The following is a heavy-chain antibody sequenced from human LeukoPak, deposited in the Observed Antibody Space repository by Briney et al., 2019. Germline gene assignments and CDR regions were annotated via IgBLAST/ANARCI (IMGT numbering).Heavy chain of an antibody. CDR2: INHSGST. D-gene: IGHD4-17*01. Sequence: SETLSLTCAVYGGSFSGYYWSWIRQPPGKGLEWIGEINHSGSTNYNPSLKSRVTMSVDTSKNQFSLKLSSVTAADTAVYYCASSAARLRGHGMDVWGQGTTVTVSS. CDR3: ASSAARLRGHGMDV. J-gene: IGHJ6*02. V-gene: IGHV4-34*01. CDR1: GGSFSGYY.